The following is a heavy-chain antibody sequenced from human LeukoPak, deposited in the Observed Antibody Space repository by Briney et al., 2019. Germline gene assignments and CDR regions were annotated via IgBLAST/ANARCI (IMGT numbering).Heavy chain of an antibody. J-gene: IGHJ4*02. Sequence: GRSLRLSCAASGFTFGSYAMHWVRQAPGKGLEWVAVISYDGSNKYYADSVKGRFTISRDNSKNTLYLQMNSLRAEDTAVYYCARVRNYYDSSGYYGYWGQGTLVTVSS. CDR2: ISYDGSNK. CDR1: GFTFGSYA. D-gene: IGHD3-22*01. V-gene: IGHV3-30*01. CDR3: ARVRNYYDSSGYYGY.